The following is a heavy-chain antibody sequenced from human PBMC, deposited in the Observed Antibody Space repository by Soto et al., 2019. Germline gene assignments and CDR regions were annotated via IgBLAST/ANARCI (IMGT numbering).Heavy chain of an antibody. J-gene: IGHJ4*02. CDR3: AKDRQPDRLWPFDH. CDR1: GFSFSAYT. V-gene: IGHV3-23*01. Sequence: GGSLRLSCATSGFSFSAYTFSSARPAPGAGLEWDSAIIQSGETFYADAVKGRFSISIDDSNNMLYLQMHSLRAVDMAVYYCAKDRQPDRLWPFDHWGQGALVTVST. CDR2: IIQSGET. D-gene: IGHD2-2*01.